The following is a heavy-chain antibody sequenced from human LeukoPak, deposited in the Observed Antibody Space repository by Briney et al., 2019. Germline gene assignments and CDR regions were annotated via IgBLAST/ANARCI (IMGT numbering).Heavy chain of an antibody. CDR2: IFSSGST. CDR1: GGSISSGSSY. Sequence: SETLPLTCTVSGGSISSGSSYWSWIRQPAGQGLEWIRRIFSSGSTNYNPSLKSRVTISIDTSKNQFSLKLSSVTAADTAVYYCARDYHSSGWTFFDYWGQGILVTVSS. V-gene: IGHV4-61*02. D-gene: IGHD6-19*01. CDR3: ARDYHSSGWTFFDY. J-gene: IGHJ4*02.